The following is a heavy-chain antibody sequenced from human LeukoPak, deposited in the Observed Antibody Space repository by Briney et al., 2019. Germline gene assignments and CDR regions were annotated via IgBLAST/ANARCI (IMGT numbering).Heavy chain of an antibody. CDR1: GYTFTSYG. D-gene: IGHD3-10*01. CDR2: ISAYNGNT. CDR3: ARGDVLPTVGDAFDI. Sequence: GASVKVSCKASGYTFTSYGISWVRQAPGQGLEWMGWISAYNGNTNYAQKLQGRVTMTTDTSTSTAYMELRSLRSDDTAVYYCARGDVLPTVGDAFDIWGQGTMVTVSS. V-gene: IGHV1-18*01. J-gene: IGHJ3*02.